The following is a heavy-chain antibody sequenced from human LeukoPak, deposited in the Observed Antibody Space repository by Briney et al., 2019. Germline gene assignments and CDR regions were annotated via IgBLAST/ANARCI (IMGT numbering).Heavy chain of an antibody. V-gene: IGHV3-66*01. CDR1: GFTVSSNY. D-gene: IGHD3-16*02. CDR3: ARNLLPDYVWGSYQYYFDY. CDR2: IYSGGST. Sequence: GGSLRLSCAASGFTVSSNYMSWVRQAPGKGLEWVSVIYSGGSTYYADSVKGRFTISRDNSKNTLYLQMNSLRAEDTAVYYCARNLLPDYVWGSYQYYFDYWGQGTLVTVSS. J-gene: IGHJ4*02.